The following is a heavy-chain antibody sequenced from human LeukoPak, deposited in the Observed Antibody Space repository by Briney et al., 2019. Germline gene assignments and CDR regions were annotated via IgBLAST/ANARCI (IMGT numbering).Heavy chain of an antibody. V-gene: IGHV4-34*01. CDR3: ARRSRSSWYELRVFDP. D-gene: IGHD6-13*01. J-gene: IGHJ5*02. CDR1: GGSFSGYY. CDR2: INHSGST. Sequence: SETLSLTCAVYGGSFSGYYWSWIRQPPGKGLEWIGEINHSGSTNYNPSLKSRVTISVDTSKNQFSLKLSSVTAADTAVYYCARRSRSSWYELRVFDPWGQGTLVTVSS.